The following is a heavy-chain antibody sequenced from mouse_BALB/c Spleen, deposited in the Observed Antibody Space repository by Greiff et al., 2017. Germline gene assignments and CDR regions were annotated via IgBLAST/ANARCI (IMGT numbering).Heavy chain of an antibody. CDR1: GYSITSDYA. Sequence: EVKVVESGPGLVKPSQSLSLTCTVTGYSITSDYAWNWIRQFPGNQLEWMGYISYSGSTSYNPSLKSRISITRDTSKNQFFLQLNSVTTEDTATYYCDTMITTGDASWFAYWGQGTLVTVSA. V-gene: IGHV3-2*02. J-gene: IGHJ3*01. CDR3: DTMITTGDASWFAY. D-gene: IGHD2-4*01. CDR2: ISYSGST.